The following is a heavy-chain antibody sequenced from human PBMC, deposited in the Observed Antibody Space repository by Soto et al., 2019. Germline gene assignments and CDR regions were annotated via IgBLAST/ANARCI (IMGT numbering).Heavy chain of an antibody. CDR3: ASLPARHYYHGVDV. CDR2: IYYTGIT. D-gene: IGHD2-2*01. J-gene: IGHJ6*02. V-gene: IGHV4-59*01. CDR1: GVSIVYYY. Sequence: SETLSLTCSVSGVSIVYYYWNWIRRPPGKGLEWLGHIYYTGITAYNPSLNSRITISVDTSKNQISLNLGSVTAADTAVYYCASLPARHYYHGVDVWGPGTAVTVSS.